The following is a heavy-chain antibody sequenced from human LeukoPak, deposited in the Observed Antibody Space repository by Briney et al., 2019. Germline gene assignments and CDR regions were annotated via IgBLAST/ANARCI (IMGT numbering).Heavy chain of an antibody. Sequence: GGSLRLSCAASGFTVSSNYMSWVRQAPGKGLEWVSVIYSGGSTYYADSVKGRFTISRDNSKNTLYLQMNSLRAEDTAVYHCARDEYDILTGYPGDCWGQGTLVTVSS. V-gene: IGHV3-66*01. CDR3: ARDEYDILTGYPGDC. CDR2: IYSGGST. D-gene: IGHD3-9*01. J-gene: IGHJ4*02. CDR1: GFTVSSNY.